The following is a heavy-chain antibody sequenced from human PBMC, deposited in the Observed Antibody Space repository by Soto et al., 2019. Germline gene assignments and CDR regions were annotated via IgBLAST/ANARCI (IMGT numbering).Heavy chain of an antibody. CDR3: ATTQSSATFKTYYYDMHV. CDR1: GHSLTNYG. J-gene: IGHJ6*02. Sequence: PXEFLKISFKDSGHSLTNYGIVWVRQIPGKGLEWMGTTYPDDSETRYSPSFQGQVTVSADKSINTAYLQWSSLKASDTAIYYCATTQSSATFKTYYYDMHVWGQGTTVTVSS. V-gene: IGHV5-51*01. CDR2: TYPDDSET. D-gene: IGHD3-10*01.